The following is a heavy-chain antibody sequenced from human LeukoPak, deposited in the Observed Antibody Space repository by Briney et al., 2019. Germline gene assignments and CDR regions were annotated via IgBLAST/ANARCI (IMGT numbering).Heavy chain of an antibody. Sequence: PRGSLRLSCAASGFTFDDYAMHWVRQAPGKGLEWVSGISWNSGSIGYADSVKGRFTISRDNAKNSLYLQMNSLRAEDTALYYCAKDRGSWDAFDIWGQGTMVTVSS. V-gene: IGHV3-9*01. CDR2: ISWNSGSI. CDR3: AKDRGSWDAFDI. CDR1: GFTFDDYA. J-gene: IGHJ3*02. D-gene: IGHD1-26*01.